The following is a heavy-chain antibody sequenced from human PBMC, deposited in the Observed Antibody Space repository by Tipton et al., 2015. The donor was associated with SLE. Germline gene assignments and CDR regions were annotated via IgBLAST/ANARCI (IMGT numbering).Heavy chain of an antibody. V-gene: IGHV4-31*02. CDR1: GGSISSGGYY. CDR2: IYYSGST. J-gene: IGHJ3*02. Sequence: LRLSCAVSGGSISSGGYYWSWIRQHPGKGLEWIGYIYYSGSTYYNPSLKSRVTISVDTSKNQFSLKLSSVTAADTAVYYCARGGYCSGGSCQGGIAAFDIWGQGTMVTVSS. CDR3: ARGGYCSGGSCQGGIAAFDI. D-gene: IGHD2-15*01.